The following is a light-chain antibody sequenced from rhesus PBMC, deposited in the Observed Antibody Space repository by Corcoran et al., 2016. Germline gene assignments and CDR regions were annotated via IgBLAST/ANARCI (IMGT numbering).Light chain of an antibody. J-gene: IGKJ3*01. CDR3: QHGYVTPFT. CDR1: EKVNNY. CDR2: KAS. Sequence: DIQMTQSPSSLSASVGDRVTITCRASEKVNNYLNWYQQKPGKAPKLLIYKASTLQSGVPSRYSGSGSGTDYTFPIGKLQPADVATDYCQHGYVTPFTFGPGTKLDIK. V-gene: IGKV1-74*01.